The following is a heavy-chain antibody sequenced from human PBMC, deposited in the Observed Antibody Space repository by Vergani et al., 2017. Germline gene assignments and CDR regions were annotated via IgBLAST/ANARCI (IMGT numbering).Heavy chain of an antibody. CDR2: LSGSRGLT. CDR3: AKDPESIVTPTLGFDF. CDR1: GFIFSSYW. V-gene: IGHV3-23*04. D-gene: IGHD2-15*01. J-gene: IGHJ4*02. Sequence: EVQLVESGGGLVQPGGSLRLSCAASGFIFSSYWMHWVRQAPGKGLEWVSTLSGSRGLTYYSDSVKGRFTISRDNSKNTLYLQMNSLRVEDTATYYCAKDPESIVTPTLGFDFWGQGTLVTVSS.